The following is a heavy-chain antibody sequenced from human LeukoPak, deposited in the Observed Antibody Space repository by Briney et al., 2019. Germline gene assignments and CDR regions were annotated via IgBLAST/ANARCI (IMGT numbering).Heavy chain of an antibody. CDR3: AGPLWPPDY. J-gene: IGHJ4*02. V-gene: IGHV4-59*01. CDR2: IYYSGST. Sequence: PSETLSLTCTVSGGSISSYYWSWLPQPPGKGLEWIGYIYYSGSTSYNPSLKSRVTISVDTSKNQFSLKLSSVTAADTAVYYCAGPLWPPDYWGQGTLVTVSS. CDR1: GGSISSYY. D-gene: IGHD2/OR15-2a*01.